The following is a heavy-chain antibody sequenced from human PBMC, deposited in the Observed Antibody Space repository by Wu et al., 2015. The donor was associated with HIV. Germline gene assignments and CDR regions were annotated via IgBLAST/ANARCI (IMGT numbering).Heavy chain of an antibody. CDR3: ARGGSGYDPHKSQYYYYYMDV. V-gene: IGHV1-8*01. CDR1: GYTFTNYD. Sequence: QVQLVQSGAEVKTPGASVKVSCKASGYTFTNYDINWVREATGQGLEWMGWMDPKSGNTGYAQKFQGRVTMTRNPSISTAYMELSSLRSEDTAVYYCARGGSGYDPHKSQYYYYYMDVWGKGTTVTVSS. J-gene: IGHJ6*03. CDR2: MDPKSGNT. D-gene: IGHD5-12*01.